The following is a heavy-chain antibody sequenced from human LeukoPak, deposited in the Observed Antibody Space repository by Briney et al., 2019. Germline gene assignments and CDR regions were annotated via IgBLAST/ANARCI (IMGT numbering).Heavy chain of an antibody. CDR2: IYYSGST. J-gene: IGHJ4*02. Sequence: PSETLSLTCTVSGGSVSSGSYYWSWIRQPPGKGLEWIGYIYYSGSTNYNPSLKSRVTISVVTSKNQFSLKLSSVTAADTAVYYCARAFRGMGAFWDYWGQGTLVTVSS. V-gene: IGHV4-61*01. CDR1: GGSVSSGSYY. CDR3: ARAFRGMGAFWDY. D-gene: IGHD3-16*01.